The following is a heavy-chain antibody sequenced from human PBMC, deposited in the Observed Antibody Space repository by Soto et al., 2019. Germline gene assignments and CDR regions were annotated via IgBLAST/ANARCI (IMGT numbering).Heavy chain of an antibody. V-gene: IGHV3-30-3*01. CDR1: GFTFSRYA. J-gene: IGHJ4*02. CDR3: ARSRNGAVPDSINF. Sequence: PGGSLRLSCAASGFTFSRYAMHWVRQAPGEGLEWVAVISRDGSSKYYGDSVKGRFTVSRDSSNNTLYLSMTSLRPDDTAVFYCARSRNGAVPDSINFWGQGTLVTVSS. D-gene: IGHD2-8*01. CDR2: ISRDGSSK.